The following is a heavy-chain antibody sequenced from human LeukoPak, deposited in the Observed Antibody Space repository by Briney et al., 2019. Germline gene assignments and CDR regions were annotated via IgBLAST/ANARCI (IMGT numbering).Heavy chain of an antibody. Sequence: GESQTLPCKLSIHIHASYWTRCARHMPGRGREWVGRIDPSDSYTNYSQSFQGHVTISADKSISTAYLQWSSLKASDTAMYYCARSVYYDILTGYSDWGQGTLVTVSS. D-gene: IGHD3-9*01. CDR1: IHIHASYW. CDR2: IDPSDSYT. J-gene: IGHJ4*02. V-gene: IGHV5-10-1*01. CDR3: ARSVYYDILTGYSD.